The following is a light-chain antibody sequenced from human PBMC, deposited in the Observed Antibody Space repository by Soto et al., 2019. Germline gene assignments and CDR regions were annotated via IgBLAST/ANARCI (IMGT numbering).Light chain of an antibody. Sequence: FQMTPATYSLYASVGGRFIINCQASQDISNYLNWYQKKXGKDPKXXIYDASNLETGVPSRFSGSVSGTDFNFTIRRLQTEESATYEGQQSDNLTLTFCGGTKVDIK. J-gene: IGKJ4*01. CDR1: QDISNY. CDR3: QQSDNLTLT. CDR2: DAS. V-gene: IGKV1-33*01.